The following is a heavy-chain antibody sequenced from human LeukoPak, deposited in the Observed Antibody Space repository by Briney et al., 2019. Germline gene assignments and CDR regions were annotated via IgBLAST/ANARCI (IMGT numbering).Heavy chain of an antibody. CDR3: VQASAQSGTWFFHAY. V-gene: IGHV3-23*01. D-gene: IGHD6-13*01. Sequence: GGSLRLSCAVSGFTFSSYAMNWVRQAPGKGLEWVSGISGSGNTIYYGDSVKGRFTISRDNSKNTLYLQMDSLRVDDTAVYYCVQASAQSGTWFFHAYWGQGTLVTVSS. J-gene: IGHJ4*02. CDR2: ISGSGNTI. CDR1: GFTFSSYA.